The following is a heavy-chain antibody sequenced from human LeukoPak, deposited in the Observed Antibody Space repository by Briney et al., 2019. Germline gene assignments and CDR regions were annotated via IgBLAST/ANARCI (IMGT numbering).Heavy chain of an antibody. CDR3: ATDIGSAPFDY. V-gene: IGHV3-33*01. CDR1: GFTFSSYG. Sequence: GRSLRLSCAASGFTFSSYGMHWVRQAPGKGLEWVAVIWSDGSNKNYADSVKGRFTIPRDNSKNTLYLQMNSLRVEDTAMYYCATDIGSAPFDYWGQGTLVTVSS. J-gene: IGHJ4*02. CDR2: IWSDGSNK. D-gene: IGHD3-10*01.